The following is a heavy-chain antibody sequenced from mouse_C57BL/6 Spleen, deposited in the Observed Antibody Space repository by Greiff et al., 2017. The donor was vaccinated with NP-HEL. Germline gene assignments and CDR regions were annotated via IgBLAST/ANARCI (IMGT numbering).Heavy chain of an antibody. Sequence: EVMLVESGGGLVQPGGSLSLSCAASGFTFTDYYMSWVRQPPGKALEWLGFIRNKANGYTTEYSASVKGRFTISRDNSQSILYLQMNALRAEDSATYYCARSLHYNAMDYWGQGTSVTVSS. CDR1: GFTFTDYY. D-gene: IGHD2-12*01. CDR3: ARSLHYNAMDY. CDR2: IRNKANGYTT. V-gene: IGHV7-3*01. J-gene: IGHJ4*01.